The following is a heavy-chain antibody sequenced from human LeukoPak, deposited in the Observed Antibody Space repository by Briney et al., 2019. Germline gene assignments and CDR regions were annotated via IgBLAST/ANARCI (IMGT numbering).Heavy chain of an antibody. CDR1: GGSISSGGYY. CDR2: IYYSGST. V-gene: IGHV4-31*03. D-gene: IGHD5-24*01. J-gene: IGHJ4*02. CDR3: ARGEDGYNTPAPNYFDY. Sequence: PSETLSLTCTVSGGSISSGGYYWSWIRQHPGKGLEWIGYIYYSGSTYYNPSLKSRVTISVDTSKNQFSLKLSSVTAADTAVYYCARGEDGYNTPAPNYFDYWGQGTLVTVSS.